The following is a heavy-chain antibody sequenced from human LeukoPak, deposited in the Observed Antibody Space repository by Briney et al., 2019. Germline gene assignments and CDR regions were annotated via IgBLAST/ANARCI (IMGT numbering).Heavy chain of an antibody. CDR1: GFIFSSCA. CDR3: ARDADTSGHYSFFDY. J-gene: IGHJ4*02. V-gene: IGHV3-23*01. D-gene: IGHD3-22*01. Sequence: GGSLGLSCAVSGFIFSSCALSWVRQAPGKGLEWVSSISGSGGTTDYADSVKGRFTISRDNSKNTLYLQMNSLRAEDTAVYYCARDADTSGHYSFFDYWGQGTLVTVSS. CDR2: ISGSGGTT.